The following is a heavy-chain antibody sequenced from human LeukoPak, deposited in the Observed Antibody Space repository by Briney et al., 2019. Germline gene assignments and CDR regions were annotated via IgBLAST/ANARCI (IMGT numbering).Heavy chain of an antibody. J-gene: IGHJ4*02. CDR2: ISGSGGST. D-gene: IGHD6-13*01. CDR1: GFTFSSSA. Sequence: PGGSLRLSCAASGFTFSSSAMSWVRQVPGKGLEWVSGISGSGGSTYYADSVKGRFTISRDNSKNTLCLQMNSLRAEDTAVYYCAKGAAAGPYLFDYWGQGTLVTVSS. V-gene: IGHV3-23*01. CDR3: AKGAAAGPYLFDY.